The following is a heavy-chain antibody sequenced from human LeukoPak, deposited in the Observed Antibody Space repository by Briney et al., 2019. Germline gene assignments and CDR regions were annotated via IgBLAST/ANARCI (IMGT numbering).Heavy chain of an antibody. CDR2: INPSGGST. V-gene: IGHV1-46*01. CDR3: ARAGSITILRGVTGSQFDY. J-gene: IGHJ4*02. CDR1: GYTFTNYY. Sequence: ASVKVSCKPSGYTFTNYYMHWVRQAPGQRLEWVGIINPSGGSTNYAQKFQGRVTMTRDTSTSTVYMELSSLRSEDTAVYYCARAGSITILRGVTGSQFDYWGQGTLVTVSS. D-gene: IGHD3-10*01.